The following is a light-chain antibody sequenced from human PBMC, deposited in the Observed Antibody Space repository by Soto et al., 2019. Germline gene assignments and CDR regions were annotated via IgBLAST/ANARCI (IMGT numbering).Light chain of an antibody. CDR3: QQYGSSPRT. V-gene: IGKV3-20*01. J-gene: IGKJ1*01. Sequence: ILLTQSPGTLSLSPVERATLSCRASQSLSSSQLAWYQQKPGQAPRLLIHDASSRATGISDRFTGSGSGTDFTLTITTLEPEDFAVYYCQQYGSSPRTFGLGTKVDIK. CDR1: QSLSSSQ. CDR2: DAS.